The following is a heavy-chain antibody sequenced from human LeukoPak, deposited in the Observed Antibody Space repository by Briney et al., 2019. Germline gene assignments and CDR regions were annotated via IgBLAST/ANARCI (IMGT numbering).Heavy chain of an antibody. V-gene: IGHV4-39*07. CDR3: AILTYGSPGYWYSDL. D-gene: IGHD6-13*01. J-gene: IGHJ2*01. CDR1: GGSISSSTYY. CDR2: VYYSGST. Sequence: SETLSLTCTVSGGSISSSTYYWGWIRQPPGKGLEWIGSVYYSGSTYYNPSLKSRVTLSVDTSKNHFSLELTSATAAVTAVYFRAILTYGSPGYWYSDLWGRGTLVTVSS.